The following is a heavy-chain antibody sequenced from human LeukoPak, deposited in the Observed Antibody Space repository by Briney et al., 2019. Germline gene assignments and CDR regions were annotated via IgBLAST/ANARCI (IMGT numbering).Heavy chain of an antibody. J-gene: IGHJ5*02. CDR3: ARDRGLWFGTNWFDP. Sequence: PGGSLRLSCAASGFTFSSYWMSWVRQAPGKGLEWVANIKQDGSEKYYVDSVKGRFTISRDNAKNSLYLQMNSLRAEGTAVYYCARDRGLWFGTNWFDPWGQGTLVTVSS. CDR2: IKQDGSEK. CDR1: GFTFSSYW. D-gene: IGHD3-10*01. V-gene: IGHV3-7*03.